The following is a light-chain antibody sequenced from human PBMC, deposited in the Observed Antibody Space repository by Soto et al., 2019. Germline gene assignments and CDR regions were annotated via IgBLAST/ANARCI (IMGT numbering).Light chain of an antibody. CDR2: WAS. CDR3: QQYYSTPWT. J-gene: IGKJ1*01. CDR1: QNILYKSKNKNY. Sequence: DIVMTQSPDSLGMSLGERATINCKSSQNILYKSKNKNYLAWYQQKPGQPPKLLIYWASTRESGVPDRFSGSGSGTDFTLTISSLQAEDVAVYYCQQYYSTPWTLGQGTKVDIK. V-gene: IGKV4-1*01.